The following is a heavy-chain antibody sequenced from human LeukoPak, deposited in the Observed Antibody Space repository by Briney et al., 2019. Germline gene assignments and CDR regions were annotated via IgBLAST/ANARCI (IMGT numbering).Heavy chain of an antibody. V-gene: IGHV4-34*01. D-gene: IGHD6-19*01. CDR2: INHSGST. Sequence: SEALSLTCAVYGGSFSGYYWSWIRQPPGKGLEWIGEINHSGSTNYNPSLKSRVTISVDTSKNQFSLKLSSVTAADTAVYYCASVIAVAGIEYFQHWGQGTLVTVSS. CDR1: GGSFSGYY. CDR3: ASVIAVAGIEYFQH. J-gene: IGHJ1*01.